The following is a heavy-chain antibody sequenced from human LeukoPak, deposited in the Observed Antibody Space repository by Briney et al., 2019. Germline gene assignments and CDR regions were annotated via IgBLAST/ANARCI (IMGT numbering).Heavy chain of an antibody. CDR1: GGTFSSYA. CDR2: IIPIFGTA. V-gene: IGHV1-69*13. D-gene: IGHD4-17*01. CDR3: ARLRVTTSGGVNWFDP. J-gene: IGHJ5*02. Sequence: GASVKVSCKASGGTFSSYAISWVRQAPGQGLEWMGGIIPIFGTANYAQKFQGRVTITADESTNTAYMELSSLRSEDTAVYYCARLRVTTSGGVNWFDPWGQGTLVTVSS.